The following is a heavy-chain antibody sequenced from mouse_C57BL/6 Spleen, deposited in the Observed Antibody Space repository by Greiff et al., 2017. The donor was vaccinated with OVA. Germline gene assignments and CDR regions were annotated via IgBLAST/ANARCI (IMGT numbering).Heavy chain of an antibody. Sequence: QVQLKQSGAELVKPGASVKLSCKASGYTFTEYTIHWVKQRSGQGLEWIGWFYPGSGSIKYNEKFKDKATLTADKSSSTVYMELSRLTSEYSAVYFCARHEEAYYSNYVGAMDYWGQGTSVTVSS. CDR3: ARHEEAYYSNYVGAMDY. D-gene: IGHD2-5*01. V-gene: IGHV1-62-2*01. J-gene: IGHJ4*01. CDR2: FYPGSGSI. CDR1: GYTFTEYT.